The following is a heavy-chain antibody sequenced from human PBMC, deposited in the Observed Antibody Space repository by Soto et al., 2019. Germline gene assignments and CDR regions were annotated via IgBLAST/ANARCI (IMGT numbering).Heavy chain of an antibody. V-gene: IGHV3-30*18. J-gene: IGHJ6*02. CDR1: RFTFSSYG. Sequence: GGSLRLSCAASRFTFSSYGMYWVRQDPGKGLEWVAVISYDGGKEYFADSVKGRVTISRDNSKNTLYLQMNSLRAEDTAVYYSAKGTRYSYGYSYYYYYGMDVWGQGTTVTVSS. CDR3: AKGTRYSYGYSYYYYYGMDV. D-gene: IGHD5-18*01. CDR2: ISYDGGKE.